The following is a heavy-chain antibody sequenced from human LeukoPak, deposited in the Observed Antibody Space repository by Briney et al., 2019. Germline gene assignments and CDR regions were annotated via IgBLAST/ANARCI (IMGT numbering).Heavy chain of an antibody. J-gene: IGHJ4*02. V-gene: IGHV4-31*03. CDR2: IYYSGTT. Sequence: PSQTLSLTCTVSGGSISSGAYYWSWIRQHPGKGPEWIGYIYYSGTTHYNPSLKSRVTMSVDTSKNQFSLKLSSVTAADTAVYYCARVLRGTEYYLDNWGQGTLVTVSS. CDR3: ARVLRGTEYYLDN. D-gene: IGHD3-16*01. CDR1: GGSISSGAYY.